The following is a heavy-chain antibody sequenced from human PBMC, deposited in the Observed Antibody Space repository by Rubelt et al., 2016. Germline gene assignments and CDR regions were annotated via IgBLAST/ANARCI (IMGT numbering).Heavy chain of an antibody. CDR2: IYYSGNT. CDR3: ASPSTGVLNWYFDL. V-gene: IGHV4-59*01. CDR1: GGSFSGYY. D-gene: IGHD7-27*01. J-gene: IGHJ2*01. Sequence: LEEPSETLSLTCAVYGGSFSGYYWSWIRQPPGKGLEWIGYIYYSGNTYYNPSLKSRVTMSVDTSKNQFSLMLSSVTAADTAVYYLASPSTGVLNWYFDLWGRGTLVTVSS.